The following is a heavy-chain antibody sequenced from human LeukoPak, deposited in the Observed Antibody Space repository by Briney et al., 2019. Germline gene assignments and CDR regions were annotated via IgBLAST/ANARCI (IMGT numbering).Heavy chain of an antibody. CDR1: GGSISSSSYY. J-gene: IGHJ4*02. CDR3: ASRAAASGRRDY. CDR2: IYYSGST. Sequence: SETLSLTCTVSGGSISSSSYYWGWIRQPPGKGLEWIGSIYYSGSTYYNPSLKSRVTISVDTSKNQFSLKLSSVTAADTAVYYCASRAAASGRRDYWGQGTLVTVSS. D-gene: IGHD6-13*01. V-gene: IGHV4-39*01.